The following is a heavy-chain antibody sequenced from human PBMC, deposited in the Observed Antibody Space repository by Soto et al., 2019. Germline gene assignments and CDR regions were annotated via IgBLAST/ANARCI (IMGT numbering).Heavy chain of an antibody. CDR1: SGSFSGYH. CDR2: INHSGST. Sequence: LSETLSLTCAVYSGSFSGYHGRWISQPPGKGLEWIGEINHSGSTNYNPSLKSRVTISVDTSKNQFSLKLSSVTAADTAVYYCARILYPYYYYYYMDVWGKGTTVTVSS. D-gene: IGHD2-2*02. CDR3: ARILYPYYYYYYMDV. J-gene: IGHJ6*03. V-gene: IGHV4-34*01.